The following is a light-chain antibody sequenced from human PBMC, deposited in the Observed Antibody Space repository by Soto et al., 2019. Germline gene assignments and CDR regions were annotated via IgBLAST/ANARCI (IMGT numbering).Light chain of an antibody. J-gene: IGKJ2*01. CDR3: QQYNNYWGT. V-gene: IGKV1-5*01. CDR1: QSISTW. CDR2: DAS. Sequence: DIQMTQSPSTLSASVGDRVTITCRASQSISTWLAWDQQKTGKAPKLLIYDASSLESGVPSRFSGSGSGTEFTLTISSLQPDDFATYFCQQYNNYWGTFGRGTKLEIK.